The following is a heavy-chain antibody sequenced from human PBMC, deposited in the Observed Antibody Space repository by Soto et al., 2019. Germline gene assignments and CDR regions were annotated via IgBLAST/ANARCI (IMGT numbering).Heavy chain of an antibody. D-gene: IGHD4-17*01. CDR2: ISAYNGNT. CDR3: ARGPTTVTTRDAFDI. Sequence: ASVKVSCKASGYTFTSYGISWVRQAPGQGLEWMGWISAYNGNTNYAQKLQGRVAMTTDTSTSTAYMELRSLRSDDTAVYYCARGPTTVTTRDAFDIWGQGTTVTVSS. CDR1: GYTFTSYG. V-gene: IGHV1-18*01. J-gene: IGHJ3*02.